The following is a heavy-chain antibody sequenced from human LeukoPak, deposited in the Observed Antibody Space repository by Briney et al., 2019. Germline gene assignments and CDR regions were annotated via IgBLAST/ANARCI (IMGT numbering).Heavy chain of an antibody. Sequence: GGSLRLSCAASGFTFSSYAMSWVRQAPGKGLEWVSAISASGGRTYHADSVKGRFTISRDNSKNTLYLQMNSLRAEDTAVYYCAKDGSSFYDSWSGYSTWGQGTLVTVSS. CDR2: ISASGGRT. D-gene: IGHD3-3*01. CDR1: GFTFSSYA. V-gene: IGHV3-23*01. CDR3: AKDGSSFYDSWSGYST. J-gene: IGHJ5*02.